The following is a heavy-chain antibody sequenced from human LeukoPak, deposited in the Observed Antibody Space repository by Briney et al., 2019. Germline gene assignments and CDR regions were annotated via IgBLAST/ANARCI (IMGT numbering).Heavy chain of an antibody. Sequence: SETLSLTCAVYGGSLSGYYWSWIRQPPGKGLEWIGEINHSGSTNYNPSLKSRVTISVDTSKNQFSLKLSSVTAADTAVYYCARVLAARRRCDYWGQGTLVTVSS. D-gene: IGHD6-6*01. J-gene: IGHJ4*02. V-gene: IGHV4-34*01. CDR1: GGSLSGYY. CDR3: ARVLAARRRCDY. CDR2: INHSGST.